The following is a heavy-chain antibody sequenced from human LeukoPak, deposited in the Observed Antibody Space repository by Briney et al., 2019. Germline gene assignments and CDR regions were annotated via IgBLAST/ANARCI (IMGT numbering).Heavy chain of an antibody. V-gene: IGHV3-30-3*01. CDR3: ARDSRIGDYVWGSYPLVDY. D-gene: IGHD3-16*02. J-gene: IGHJ4*02. CDR2: ISYDGSNK. CDR1: GFTFSSYA. Sequence: SGGSLRLSCAASGFTFSSYAIHWVRQAPGKGLEWVAVISYDGSNKYYADSVKGRFTISRDNSKNTLYLQMNSLRAEDTAVYYCARDSRIGDYVWGSYPLVDYWGQGTLVTVSS.